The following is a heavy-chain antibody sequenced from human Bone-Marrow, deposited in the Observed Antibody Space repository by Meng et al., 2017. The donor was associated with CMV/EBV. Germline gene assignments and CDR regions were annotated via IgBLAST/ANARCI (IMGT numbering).Heavy chain of an antibody. D-gene: IGHD2-2*02. J-gene: IGHJ4*02. CDR1: GFTFSSYA. CDR2: ISGSGGST. Sequence: GESLKISCAASGFTFSSYAMSWVRQAPGKGLEWVSAISGSGGSTYYADSVKGRFTISRDNSKNTLYLQMNSLRAEDTAVYYCAKVRYQLLYGGRYFDYWVQGTLVTVSS. CDR3: AKVRYQLLYGGRYFDY. V-gene: IGHV3-23*01.